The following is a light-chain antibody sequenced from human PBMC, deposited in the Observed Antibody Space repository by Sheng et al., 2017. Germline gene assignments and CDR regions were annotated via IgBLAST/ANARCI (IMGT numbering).Light chain of an antibody. CDR2: DAS. CDR1: QSISNY. CDR3: QQYDNLPFT. V-gene: IGKV1-33*01. J-gene: IGKJ3*01. Sequence: DIQMTQSPSSLSASVGDRVTITCRASQSISNYLNWYQQKPGKAPKLLIYDASNLETGVPSRFSGSGSGTDFTFTISSLQPEDIATYYXQQYDNLPFTFGPGTKVDIK.